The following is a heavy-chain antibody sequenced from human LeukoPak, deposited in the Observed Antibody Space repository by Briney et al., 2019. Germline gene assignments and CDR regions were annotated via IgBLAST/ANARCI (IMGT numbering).Heavy chain of an antibody. Sequence: ASVKVSCKASGYTFTGYYMHWVRQAPGQGLEWMGWINPNSGGTNYAQKFQGRVTMTRDTSISTAYMELSRLRSDDTAVYYCARDYYDSSGYYRTEYYFDYWGQGTLVTVSS. CDR2: INPNSGGT. V-gene: IGHV1-2*02. CDR1: GYTFTGYY. D-gene: IGHD3-22*01. CDR3: ARDYYDSSGYYRTEYYFDY. J-gene: IGHJ4*02.